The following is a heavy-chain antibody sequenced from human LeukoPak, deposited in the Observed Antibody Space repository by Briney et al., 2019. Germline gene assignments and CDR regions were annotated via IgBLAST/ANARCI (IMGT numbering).Heavy chain of an antibody. CDR3: ARDSSGWYHGMDV. V-gene: IGHV3-23*01. J-gene: IGHJ6*02. CDR2: ISGNGGTT. Sequence: GGSLRLSCAASGFTFSSYAMTWVRQAPGRGLEWVSAISGNGGTTYYADSVKGRFTISRDNPKNTLYLQMNSLRADDTAVYYCARDSSGWYHGMDVWGQGTTVTVSS. D-gene: IGHD6-19*01. CDR1: GFTFSSYA.